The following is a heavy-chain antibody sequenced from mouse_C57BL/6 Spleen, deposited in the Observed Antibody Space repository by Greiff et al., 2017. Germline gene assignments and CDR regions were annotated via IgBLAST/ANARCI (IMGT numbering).Heavy chain of an antibody. D-gene: IGHD3-3*01. CDR3: AREGLCFFDY. Sequence: QVQLQQSGAELAKPGASVKLSCKASGYTFTSYWMHWVKPRPGQGLEWIGYINPSSGYTTYNQKFKDKATLTADTSSSTAYMQLSSLTYEGSAFYYCAREGLCFFDYWGQGTTLTVSS. J-gene: IGHJ2*01. CDR1: GYTFTSYW. CDR2: INPSSGYT. V-gene: IGHV1-7*01.